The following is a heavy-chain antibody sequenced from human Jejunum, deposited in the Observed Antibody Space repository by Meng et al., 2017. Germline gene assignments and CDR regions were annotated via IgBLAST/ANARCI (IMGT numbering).Heavy chain of an antibody. D-gene: IGHD3-10*01. CDR1: GGSISSSSYY. V-gene: IGHV4-39*07. CDR3: ARVGWRPPYYSGSESYYGSWFDP. CDR2: IYYSGIT. J-gene: IGHJ5*02. Sequence: SETLSLTCTVSGGSISSSSYYWGWIRQPPGKGLEWIGNIYYSGITNYNPSLKSRLSMSIDTSNNPFSVRLTSVTAADTAVYYCARVGWRPPYYSGSESYYGSWFDPWGQGTLVTVSS.